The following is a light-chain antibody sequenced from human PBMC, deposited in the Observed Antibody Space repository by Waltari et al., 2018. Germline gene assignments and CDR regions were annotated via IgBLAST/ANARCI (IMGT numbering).Light chain of an antibody. V-gene: IGKV4-1*01. CDR1: QSVLYNSNNKNY. Sequence: DIVMTQSPDSLAVSLGERATIHCKSSQSVLYNSNNKNYLAWYQLKPGQPPNLLIYWASTRKFGVPDRFSGSGSGTDFTLTISSLQAEDVAVYYCQQHYSTPPTFGQGTKVEIK. CDR3: QQHYSTPPT. CDR2: WAS. J-gene: IGKJ1*01.